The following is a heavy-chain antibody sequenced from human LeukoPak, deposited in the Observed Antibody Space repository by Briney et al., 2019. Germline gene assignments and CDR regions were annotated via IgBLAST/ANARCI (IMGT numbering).Heavy chain of an antibody. CDR3: ARVEVGATIDY. CDR1: GGSITSGGYY. D-gene: IGHD1-26*01. Sequence: SETLSLTCSVSGGSITSGGYYWSWVRQHPGRGLEWIGYIDYSGGTLYNPSLKSRVSISVDTSENQFSLKLSSVTAADTAVYFCARVEVGATIDYWGQGTLVTVSS. CDR2: IDYSGGT. J-gene: IGHJ4*02. V-gene: IGHV4-31*03.